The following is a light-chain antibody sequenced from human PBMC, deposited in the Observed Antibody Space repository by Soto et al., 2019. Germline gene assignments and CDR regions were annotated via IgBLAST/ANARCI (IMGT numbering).Light chain of an antibody. CDR3: SSYAGSNNFPYV. J-gene: IGLJ1*01. V-gene: IGLV2-8*01. CDR2: EVS. CDR1: SSDVGGYNY. Sequence: ALTQPPSASGSPGQSVTISCTGTSSDVGGYNYVSWYQQHPGKAPKLMIYEVSKRPSGVPDRFSGSKSGNTASLTVSGLQAEDEADYYCSSYAGSNNFPYVFGTGTKLTVL.